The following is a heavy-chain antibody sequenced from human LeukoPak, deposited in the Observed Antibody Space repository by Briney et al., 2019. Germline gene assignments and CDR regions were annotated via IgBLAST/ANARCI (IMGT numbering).Heavy chain of an antibody. Sequence: PGGSLRLSCAASGFTFSSYAMSWVRQAPAKGLEWVSAISGSGGSTYYADSVKGRFTISRDNSKNTLYLQMNSLRAEDTAVYYCAKVGRIAAAGQLDYWGQGTLVTVSS. J-gene: IGHJ4*02. V-gene: IGHV3-23*01. CDR1: GFTFSSYA. CDR3: AKVGRIAAAGQLDY. D-gene: IGHD6-25*01. CDR2: ISGSGGST.